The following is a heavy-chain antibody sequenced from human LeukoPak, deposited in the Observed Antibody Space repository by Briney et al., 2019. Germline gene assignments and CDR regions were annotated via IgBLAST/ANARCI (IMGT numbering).Heavy chain of an antibody. V-gene: IGHV3-48*04. Sequence: GGSLRLSCAASGFTFSSYSMNWVRQAPGKGLEWVSYISSSSSTIYYADSVKGRFTISRDNAKNSLYLQMNSLRAEDTAVYYCARDGYRGAFDIWGQGTMVTVSS. CDR1: GFTFSSYS. D-gene: IGHD5-18*01. CDR3: ARDGYRGAFDI. J-gene: IGHJ3*02. CDR2: ISSSSSTI.